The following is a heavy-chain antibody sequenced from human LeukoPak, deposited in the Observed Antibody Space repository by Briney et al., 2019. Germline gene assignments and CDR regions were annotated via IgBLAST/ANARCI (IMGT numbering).Heavy chain of an antibody. D-gene: IGHD1-14*01. J-gene: IGHJ4*02. V-gene: IGHV3-9*01. Sequence: GGSLRLSCAASGFTFDDYAMHWVRQAPGKGLEWVSGISWNSGSIGYADSVKGRFTISRDNAKNSLYLQMNSLRAEDTALYYCAKDSHRTXXXSXXXTDFDYWGQGTLX. CDR1: GFTFDDYA. CDR2: ISWNSGSI. CDR3: AKDSHRTXXXSXXXTDFDY.